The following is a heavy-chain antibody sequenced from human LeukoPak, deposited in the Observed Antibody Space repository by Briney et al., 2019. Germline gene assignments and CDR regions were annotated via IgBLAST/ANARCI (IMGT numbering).Heavy chain of an antibody. CDR2: IYSTGST. CDR1: GGSISSGSYY. V-gene: IGHV4-61*01. J-gene: IGHJ4*02. Sequence: SETLSLTCTVSGGSISSGSYYWSWIRQPPGKGLEWIGYIYSTGSTSYNPSLKSRVTFSVDKSKNQFSLRLSSVTAADTAVYYCARGTGEFGELLAVWGQGTLVTVSS. CDR3: ARGTGEFGELLAV. D-gene: IGHD3-10*01.